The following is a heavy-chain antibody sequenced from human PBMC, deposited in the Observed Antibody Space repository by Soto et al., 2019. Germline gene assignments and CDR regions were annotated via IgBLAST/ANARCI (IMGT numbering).Heavy chain of an antibody. CDR3: ARGAPFRSSGIDY. CDR2: IDPSDSYT. Sequence: PGESLKISCKGSGYSFTSYWISWVRQMPGKGLEWRGRIDPSDSYTNYSPSFQGHVTISADKSISTAYLQWSSLKASDTAMYYCARGAPFRSSGIDYWGQGTLVTVSS. D-gene: IGHD3-10*01. CDR1: GYSFTSYW. J-gene: IGHJ4*02. V-gene: IGHV5-10-1*01.